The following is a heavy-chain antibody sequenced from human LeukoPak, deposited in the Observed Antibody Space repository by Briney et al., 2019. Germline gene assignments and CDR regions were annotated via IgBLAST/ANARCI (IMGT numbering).Heavy chain of an antibody. J-gene: IGHJ3*02. D-gene: IGHD6-19*01. CDR2: MNPNSGNT. V-gene: IGHV1-8*03. Sequence: ASVKVSCKASGYTFTSYDINWVRQATGQGLEWMGWMNPNSGNTGYAQKFQGRVTITRNTSISTAYMELSSLRSEDTAVYYCARGGGGIWAVAVAFDIWGQGTMVTVSS. CDR3: ARGGGGIWAVAVAFDI. CDR1: GYTFTSYD.